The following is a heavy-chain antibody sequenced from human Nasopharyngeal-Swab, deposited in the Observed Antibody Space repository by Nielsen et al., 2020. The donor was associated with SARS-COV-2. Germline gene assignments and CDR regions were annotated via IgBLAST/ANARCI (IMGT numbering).Heavy chain of an antibody. D-gene: IGHD1-26*01. V-gene: IGHV1-58*02. CDR3: AAGELSGSYAFDY. Sequence: SVKVSCKASGFTFTSSAMQWVRQARGQRLEWIGWIVVGSGNTNYAQKFQERVTITRDMSTSTAYMELSSQRSEDTAVYYCAAGELSGSYAFDYWGQGTLVTVSS. CDR2: IVVGSGNT. J-gene: IGHJ4*02. CDR1: GFTFTSSA.